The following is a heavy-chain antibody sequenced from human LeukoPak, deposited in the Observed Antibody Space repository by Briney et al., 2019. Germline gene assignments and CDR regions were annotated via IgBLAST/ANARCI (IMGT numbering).Heavy chain of an antibody. Sequence: PGGSLRLSCAASGFTFSSYAIHWVRQAPGKGLEWVAVLSYDGGNKNYADSVKGRFTISRDNSKNTLYLQMNSLRGEDTAVYFCARGGAAADDLDYWGQGTLVTVSS. CDR1: GFTFSSYA. V-gene: IGHV3-30-3*01. CDR3: ARGGAAADDLDY. D-gene: IGHD6-13*01. J-gene: IGHJ4*02. CDR2: LSYDGGNK.